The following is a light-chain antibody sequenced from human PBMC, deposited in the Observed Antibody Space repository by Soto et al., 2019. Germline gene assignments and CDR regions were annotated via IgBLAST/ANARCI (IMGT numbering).Light chain of an antibody. CDR1: QSVSSS. CDR3: QQYGSSVWT. CDR2: GAS. Sequence: EIVMTQSPAALSVSPGERATLSCRASQSVSSSLAWYQQKPGQAPRLLIYGASNRATGIPDRFSGSGSGTDFTLTVSRLEPEDFAVYYCQQYGSSVWTFGQGTKVDIK. J-gene: IGKJ1*01. V-gene: IGKV3-20*01.